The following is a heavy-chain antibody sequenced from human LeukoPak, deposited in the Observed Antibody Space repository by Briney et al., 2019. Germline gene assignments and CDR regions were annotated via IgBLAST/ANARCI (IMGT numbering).Heavy chain of an antibody. CDR1: GGTFSSYA. J-gene: IGHJ4*02. CDR2: IIPIFGTA. CDR3: ASGGYSYGRFGY. V-gene: IGHV1-69*13. Sequence: SVKVSCKASGGTFSSYAISWVRQAPGQGLEWMGGIIPIFGTANYAQKFQGRVTITADESTSTAYMELSSLRSEDTAVYYCASGGYSYGRFGYWGQGTLVTVSS. D-gene: IGHD5-18*01.